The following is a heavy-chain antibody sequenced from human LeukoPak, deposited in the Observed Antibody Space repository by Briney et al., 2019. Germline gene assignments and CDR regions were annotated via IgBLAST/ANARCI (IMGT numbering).Heavy chain of an antibody. CDR2: IYYSGST. CDR3: ARGSPSRTGLYFDL. J-gene: IGHJ2*01. V-gene: IGHV4-61*05. D-gene: IGHD3/OR15-3a*01. Sequence: SETLSLTCTVSGGSISSSSYYWGWIRQPPGKGLEWIGYIYYSGSTNYNPSLKSRVTISIDTSKNQFSLKLSSVTAADTAVYYCARGSPSRTGLYFDLWGRGTLVTVSS. CDR1: GGSISSSSYY.